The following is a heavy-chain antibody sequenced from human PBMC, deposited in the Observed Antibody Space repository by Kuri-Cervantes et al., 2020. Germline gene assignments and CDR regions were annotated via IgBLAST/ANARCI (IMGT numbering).Heavy chain of an antibody. J-gene: IGHJ6*03. CDR1: RFSLSSYA. CDR3: ARDGERPFLTADYYYYLDL. D-gene: IGHD1-20*01. CDR2: ISFDGSGQ. V-gene: IGHV3-30*15. Sequence: GESLKISCAASRFSLSSYAMHWVRQAPGKGLEWLTAISFDGSGQLYAGSVKGRFTVSRDNSENTLYLQMSSLTVEDTAVYYCARDGERPFLTADYYYYLDLWSHGTTVTVSS.